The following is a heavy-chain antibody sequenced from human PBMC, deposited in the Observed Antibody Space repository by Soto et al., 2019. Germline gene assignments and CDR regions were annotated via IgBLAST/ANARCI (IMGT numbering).Heavy chain of an antibody. Sequence: QGQLVQSGAEVKKPGASVKVSCKASGYTCTSYGISWVRQAPVQGLEWMGWISAYNGNTNYAQTLQGRVTMTTDTSTSTAYMELSSLRSDDTAVYYCAAHSSSWYKSLDYWGQGTLVTVSS. D-gene: IGHD6-13*01. CDR3: AAHSSSWYKSLDY. J-gene: IGHJ4*02. CDR1: GYTCTSYG. CDR2: ISAYNGNT. V-gene: IGHV1-18*01.